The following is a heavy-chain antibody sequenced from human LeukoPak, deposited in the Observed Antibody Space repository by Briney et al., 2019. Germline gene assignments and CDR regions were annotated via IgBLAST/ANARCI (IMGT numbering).Heavy chain of an antibody. CDR3: ARDLGRGRGY. D-gene: IGHD3-10*01. V-gene: IGHV3-21*01. J-gene: IGHJ4*02. CDR2: IGISSNKI. CDR1: GFTLRSYT. Sequence: GGSLRLSCAASGFTLRSYTMNWVRQAPGKGLEWVSSIGISSNKIYYADSEKGRFIISRDNSKNTLYLQMNSLRAEDTAVYYCARDLGRGRGYWGQGTLVTVSS.